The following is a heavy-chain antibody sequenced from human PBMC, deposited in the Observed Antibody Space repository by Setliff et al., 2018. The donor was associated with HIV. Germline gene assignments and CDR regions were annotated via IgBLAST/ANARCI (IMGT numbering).Heavy chain of an antibody. D-gene: IGHD3-16*01. Sequence: SETMSLTCSVSGYSLSSGFYWGWIRQAPGKGLEWIANIYHSGNTYHNPSLKSRVTMSLDTSKNQVSLRLSSVTAADTAIYYCARRTIWGDAFDIWGQGTMVTVSS. V-gene: IGHV4-38-2*01. CDR1: GYSLSSGFY. CDR3: ARRTIWGDAFDI. J-gene: IGHJ3*02. CDR2: IYHSGNT.